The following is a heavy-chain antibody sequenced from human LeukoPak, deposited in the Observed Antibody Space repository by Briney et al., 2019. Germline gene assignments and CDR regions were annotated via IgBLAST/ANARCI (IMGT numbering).Heavy chain of an antibody. V-gene: IGHV4-34*01. CDR3: ARGLLAAAGMRHYFGY. D-gene: IGHD6-13*01. J-gene: IGHJ4*02. CDR1: GGSFSGYY. CDR2: INHSGST. Sequence: SETLSLTCAVYGGSFSGYYWSWIRQPPGKGLEWIGEINHSGSTNYNPSLKSRVTISVDTSKNQFSLKLSSVAAADTAVYYCARGLLAAAGMRHYFGYWGQGTLVTVSS.